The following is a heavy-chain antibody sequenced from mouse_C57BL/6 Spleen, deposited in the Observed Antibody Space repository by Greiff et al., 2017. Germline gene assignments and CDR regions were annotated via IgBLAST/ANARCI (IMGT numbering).Heavy chain of an antibody. CDR1: GFTFSDYG. D-gene: IGHD4-1*01. V-gene: IGHV5-17*01. CDR3: ARGDLTGTLYAMGY. Sequence: DVKLVESGGGLVKPGGSLKLSCAASGFTFSDYGMHWVRQAPEKGLEWVAYISSGSSTIYYADTVKGRFTIARDNAKNTLFLQMTSLGSEDTAMYYCARGDLTGTLYAMGYWGQGASVTVSS. CDR2: ISSGSSTI. J-gene: IGHJ4*01.